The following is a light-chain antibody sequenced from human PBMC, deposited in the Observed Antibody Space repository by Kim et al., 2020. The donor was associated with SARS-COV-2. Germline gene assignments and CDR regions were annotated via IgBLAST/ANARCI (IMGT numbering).Light chain of an antibody. J-gene: IGLJ3*02. CDR1: SLRLDH. V-gene: IGLV3-19*01. CDR2: GKN. Sequence: ALGQPARITCQGDSLRLDHATWYQQKPGQAPVVVIFGKNNRPSGIPDRFSGSDSGNTASLTITGTQAEDEADYYCSSRDSSGYHLVFGGGTKLTVL. CDR3: SSRDSSGYHLV.